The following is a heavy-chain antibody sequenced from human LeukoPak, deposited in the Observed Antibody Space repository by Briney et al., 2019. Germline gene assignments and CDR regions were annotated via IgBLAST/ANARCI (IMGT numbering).Heavy chain of an antibody. CDR3: ARRSGYYSPFDV. D-gene: IGHD3-22*01. Sequence: PSETLSHPCTVSGGSISSSSDYWGWIRQPPGKGLEWIGSIYYSGSTYYNPSLKSRVTISVDTSKNQFSLKLNSVTAADTAVYYCARRSGYYSPFDVWGKGTLVTVSS. CDR1: GGSISSSSDY. V-gene: IGHV4-39*01. CDR2: IYYSGST. J-gene: IGHJ4*02.